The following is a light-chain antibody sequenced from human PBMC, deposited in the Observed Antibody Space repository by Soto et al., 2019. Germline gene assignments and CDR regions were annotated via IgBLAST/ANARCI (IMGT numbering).Light chain of an antibody. CDR3: QQLNSYPIT. Sequence: DIQMTQSPSSLSASVGDRVTITCRTSQSISIYLNWYQQIPGKAPKLLIYASSNLHTGVPSRFSGSASGTDFTLTISSLQPEDFATYFCQQLNSYPITFGQGTRLEIK. J-gene: IGKJ5*01. CDR2: ASS. V-gene: IGKV1-39*01. CDR1: QSISIY.